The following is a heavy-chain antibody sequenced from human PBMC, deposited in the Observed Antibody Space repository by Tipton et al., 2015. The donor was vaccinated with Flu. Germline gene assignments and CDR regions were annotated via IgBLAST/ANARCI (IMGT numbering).Heavy chain of an antibody. CDR1: GFEFDDYA. J-gene: IGHJ4*02. Sequence: SLRLSCVASGFEFDDYAMSWVRQAPGKGLEWVSGINWDGGSIGYADSVKGRFTISRYSPKNSLYLQMDSLRPEDTALYVCARGDGSGSFHSLVYWGQGTLVTVSS. CDR2: INWDGGSI. V-gene: IGHV3-20*01. D-gene: IGHD3-10*01. CDR3: ARGDGSGSFHSLVY.